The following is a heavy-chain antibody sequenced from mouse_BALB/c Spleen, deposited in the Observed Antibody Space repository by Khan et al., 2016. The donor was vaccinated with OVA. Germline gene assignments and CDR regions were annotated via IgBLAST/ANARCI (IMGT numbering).Heavy chain of an antibody. CDR3: ARQPHYHYYIMDY. Sequence: VQLKESGPGLVAPSQSLSITCTISGFSLTDYGVHWVRQPPGRGLEWLVVIWSDGSTTYNSALKSRLSIIKDNSKSQIFLKMNSLQTDDTAMYYCARQPHYHYYIMDYWGQGTSVTVSS. D-gene: IGHD1-1*02. CDR2: IWSDGST. V-gene: IGHV2-6-1*01. CDR1: GFSLTDYG. J-gene: IGHJ4*01.